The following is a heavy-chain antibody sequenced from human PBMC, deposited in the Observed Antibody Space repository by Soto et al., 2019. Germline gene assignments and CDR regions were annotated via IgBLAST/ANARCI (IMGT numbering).Heavy chain of an antibody. CDR1: GDSITSSNYY. D-gene: IGHD1-1*01. Sequence: SETLSLTCIVSGDSITSSNYYWVWVRQPPGKGLEWIGSMYYSGSTYYNASLKNQVTISVDTSKSQFFLKLSSVTAADTAVYYCATTTGYWGQGTRVTVS. CDR3: ATTTGY. J-gene: IGHJ4*02. CDR2: MYYSGST. V-gene: IGHV4-39*01.